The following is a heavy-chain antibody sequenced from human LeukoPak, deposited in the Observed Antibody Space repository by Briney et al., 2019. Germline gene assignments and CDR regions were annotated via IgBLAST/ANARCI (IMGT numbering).Heavy chain of an antibody. V-gene: IGHV4-4*09. Sequence: SETLFLTCSVSGGSITSDYWSWIRQSPGKGLEWIGFIYDSGSTIYNPSLKSRVTISVDTSKNQFSLKLRSVTAADTAIYYCAMSPPRGAWFDYWGQGTLVTVSS. CDR1: GGSITSDY. D-gene: IGHD4/OR15-4a*01. J-gene: IGHJ5*01. CDR2: IYDSGST. CDR3: AMSPPRGAWFDY.